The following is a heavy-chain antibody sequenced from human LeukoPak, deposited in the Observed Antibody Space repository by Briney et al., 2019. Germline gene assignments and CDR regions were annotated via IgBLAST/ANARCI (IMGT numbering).Heavy chain of an antibody. V-gene: IGHV3-23*01. CDR1: GFTFSSYA. D-gene: IGHD3-22*01. CDR2: ISGSGGRT. CDR3: ATSGYYDSSGYSDY. J-gene: IGHJ4*02. Sequence: PGGSLRLSCAASGFTFSSYAMSWVRQAPGKGLEWVSAISGSGGRTYYADSVKGRFTISRDNSKNTLYLQMNSLRAEDTAVYYCATSGYYDSSGYSDYWGQGTLVTVSS.